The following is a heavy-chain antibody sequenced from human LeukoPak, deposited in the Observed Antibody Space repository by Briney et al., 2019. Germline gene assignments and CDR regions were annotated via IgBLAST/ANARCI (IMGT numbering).Heavy chain of an antibody. D-gene: IGHD3-9*01. CDR3: ACVRYYDILTGYYPIRY. Sequence: GESLKISCKGSGYSFTGYWISRVRQMPGKGLEWMGRIDPSDSYTNYSPSFQGHVTISADKSISTAYLQWSSLKASDTAMYYCACVRYYDILTGYYPIRYWGQGTLVTVSS. V-gene: IGHV5-10-1*01. J-gene: IGHJ4*02. CDR1: GYSFTGYW. CDR2: IDPSDSYT.